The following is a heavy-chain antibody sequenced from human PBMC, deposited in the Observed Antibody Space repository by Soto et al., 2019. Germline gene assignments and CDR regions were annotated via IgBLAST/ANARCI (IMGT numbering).Heavy chain of an antibody. D-gene: IGHD1-26*01. CDR2: INSDGSST. Sequence: GGSLRLSCAASGFTFSSYWMHWVRQAPGKGLVWVSRINSDGSSTSYADSVKGRFTISRGNAKNTLYLQMNSLRAEDTAVYYCARWDSTDYYGMDVWGQGTTVTVSS. CDR3: ARWDSTDYYGMDV. CDR1: GFTFSSYW. V-gene: IGHV3-74*01. J-gene: IGHJ6*02.